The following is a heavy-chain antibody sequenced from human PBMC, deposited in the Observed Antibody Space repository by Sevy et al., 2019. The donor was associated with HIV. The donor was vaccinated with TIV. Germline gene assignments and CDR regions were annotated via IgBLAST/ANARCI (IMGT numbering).Heavy chain of an antibody. CDR3: XXXXXXXXXXXXXYYMDV. Sequence: ASVKVSCKASGGTFSSYAISWVRQAPGQGLEWMGGIIPIFGTANYAQKFQGRVTITADESTSTAYMELSSLRSEDTXXXXXXXXXXXXXXXXXXYYMDVWGKGTTVTVSS. V-gene: IGHV1-69*13. CDR1: GGTFSSYA. CDR2: IIPIFGTA. J-gene: IGHJ6*03.